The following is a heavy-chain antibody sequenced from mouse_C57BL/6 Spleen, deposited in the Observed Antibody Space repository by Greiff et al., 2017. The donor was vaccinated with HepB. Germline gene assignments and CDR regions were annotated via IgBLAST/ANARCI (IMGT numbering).Heavy chain of an antibody. D-gene: IGHD2-4*01. V-gene: IGHV3-6*01. CDR3: ARALYDYGAY. CDR2: ISYDGSN. CDR1: GYSITSGYY. J-gene: IGHJ3*01. Sequence: EVKLQESGPGLVKPSQSLSFTCSVTGYSITSGYYWNWMRQIPGNKLEWMGSISYDGSNNYNPSLKNRNSITRDTSKNPFFLKLNSVTTEDTAAYYCARALYDYGAYWGQVTLVTVSA.